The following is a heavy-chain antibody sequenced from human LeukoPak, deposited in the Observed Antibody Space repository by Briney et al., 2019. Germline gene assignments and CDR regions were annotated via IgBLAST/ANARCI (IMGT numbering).Heavy chain of an antibody. CDR1: GDSFSRSNYY. Sequence: PSETLSLTCSVSGDSFSRSNYYGGWIRQSPGKGREWIGSMYFTGSTFYTPSLESRATISGDTSKNQFSLKLSSVSVADTAVYYCVRLFCATSACPRGYVHHWGQGTRVIVSS. CDR2: MYFTGST. V-gene: IGHV4-39*01. D-gene: IGHD1-26*01. CDR3: VRLFCATSACPRGYVHH. J-gene: IGHJ1*01.